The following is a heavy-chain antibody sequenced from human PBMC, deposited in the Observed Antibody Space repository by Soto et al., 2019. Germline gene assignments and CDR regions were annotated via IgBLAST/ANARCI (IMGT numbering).Heavy chain of an antibody. J-gene: IGHJ4*02. Sequence: EVQLVESGGGSVQPGGSLRLSCVASGITFTNYWMHWVRQVPGKGLVWVARVDSDGRGTSYAVFVKGRFTISRDNAKNTLYLHMNSLRVEDTAMYYCGTVFEHWGQGITVTVSS. CDR2: VDSDGRGT. CDR1: GITFTNYW. CDR3: GTVFEH. V-gene: IGHV3-74*01.